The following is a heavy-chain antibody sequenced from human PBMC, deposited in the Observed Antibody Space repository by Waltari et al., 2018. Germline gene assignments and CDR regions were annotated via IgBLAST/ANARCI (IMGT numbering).Heavy chain of an antibody. Sequence: VQLVESGGGLVKPGGSLNLSCAASGFSFSSSSMNGVRQAPGKGLEWVSSISSSSSYIYYADSVKGRFTISRDNAKNSLYLQMNSLRAEDTAVYYCARASYYDTPFDYWGQGTLVTVSS. D-gene: IGHD3-22*01. CDR2: ISSSSSYI. CDR1: GFSFSSSS. CDR3: ARASYYDTPFDY. V-gene: IGHV3-21*01. J-gene: IGHJ4*02.